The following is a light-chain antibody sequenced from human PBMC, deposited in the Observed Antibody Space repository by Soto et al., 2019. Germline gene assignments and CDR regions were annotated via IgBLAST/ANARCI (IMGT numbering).Light chain of an antibody. CDR1: QGTSSW. Sequence: DIQMTQSPSSVSASVGDRVTITCRASQGTSSWLAWYQQKPGKAPKLLIYDASSLQSGVPSRLSGSGSGTDFTLTISSLQPEDFATYYCQQANSFPISFGQGTRLEIK. J-gene: IGKJ5*01. CDR3: QQANSFPIS. CDR2: DAS. V-gene: IGKV1-12*01.